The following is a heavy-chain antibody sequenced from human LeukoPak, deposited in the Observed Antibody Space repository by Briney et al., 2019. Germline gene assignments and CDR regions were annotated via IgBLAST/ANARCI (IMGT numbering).Heavy chain of an antibody. CDR1: GFTFSSYA. CDR3: ASSRWLQSKPFDY. Sequence: PGGSLRLSCAASGFTFSSYAMHWVRQAPGKGLEWVAVISYDGSNKYYADSVKGRFTISRDNAKNSLYLQMNSLRAEDTAVYYCASSRWLQSKPFDYWGQGTLVTVSS. CDR2: ISYDGSNK. D-gene: IGHD5-24*01. J-gene: IGHJ4*02. V-gene: IGHV3-30-3*01.